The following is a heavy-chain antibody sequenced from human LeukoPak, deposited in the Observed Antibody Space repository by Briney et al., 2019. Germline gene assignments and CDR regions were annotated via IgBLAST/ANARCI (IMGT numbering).Heavy chain of an antibody. CDR1: GFTFSDYW. J-gene: IGHJ4*02. Sequence: GGSLRLSCAASGFTFSDYWMGWVRQAPGKGLEWVAAVWYDGNNEYYADSVKGRFTISRDNSKNTLYLQMDTLRAEDTAVYYCARGRKDSGSYYVYWGQGILVTVTS. D-gene: IGHD1-26*01. CDR2: VWYDGNNE. CDR3: ARGRKDSGSYYVY. V-gene: IGHV3-33*08.